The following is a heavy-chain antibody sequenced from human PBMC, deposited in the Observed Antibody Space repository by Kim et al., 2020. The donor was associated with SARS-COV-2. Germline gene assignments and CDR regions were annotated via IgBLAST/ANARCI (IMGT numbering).Heavy chain of an antibody. CDR3: ANLGRVVPFDY. V-gene: IGHV3-30*18. D-gene: IGHD1-26*01. CDR2: ISYDGSNK. CDR1: GFTFSSYG. J-gene: IGHJ4*02. Sequence: GGSLRLSCAASGFTFSSYGMHWVRQAPGKGLEWVAVISYDGSNKYYADSVKGRFTISRDNSKNTLYLQMNSLRAEDTAVYYCANLGRVVPFDYWGQGTLVTVSS.